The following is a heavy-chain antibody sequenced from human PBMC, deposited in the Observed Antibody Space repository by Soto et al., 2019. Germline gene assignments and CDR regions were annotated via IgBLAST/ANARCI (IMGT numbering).Heavy chain of an antibody. V-gene: IGHV1-46*01. D-gene: IGHD3-16*02. Sequence: ASVKVSCKAPGYTFTNYYIHWVRQAPGQGLEWMGIIDPSGGSPTNAQKFQGRVSMTRDTSASTVYMQLSSLRSDDTAVYYCARGVREFEYLSPQGYWGQGTRVTVSS. CDR3: ARGVREFEYLSPQGY. CDR2: IDPSGGSP. CDR1: GYTFTNYY. J-gene: IGHJ4*02.